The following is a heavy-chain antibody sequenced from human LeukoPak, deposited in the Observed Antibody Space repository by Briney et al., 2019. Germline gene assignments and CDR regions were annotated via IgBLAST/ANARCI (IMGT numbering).Heavy chain of an antibody. CDR2: ISYDGSNK. J-gene: IGHJ6*02. Sequence: GGSLRLSCAASGFTFSSYGMHWVRQAPGKGLEWVAVISYDGSNKYYADSVKGRLTIPRDNSKNTLYLQMNSLRAEDTAVYYCAKGLSYDFWSGYYEYYYYGMDVWGQGTTVTVSS. D-gene: IGHD3-3*01. V-gene: IGHV3-30*18. CDR1: GFTFSSYG. CDR3: AKGLSYDFWSGYYEYYYYGMDV.